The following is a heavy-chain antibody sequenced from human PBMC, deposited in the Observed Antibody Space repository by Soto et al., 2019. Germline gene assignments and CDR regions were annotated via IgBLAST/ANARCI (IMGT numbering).Heavy chain of an antibody. CDR1: GFTFSSYG. Sequence: PGGSLRLSCAASGFTFSSYGMHWVRQAPGKGLEWVAVISYDGSNKYYADSVKGRFTISRDNSKNTLYLQMNSLRAEDTAVYYCAKEKSDYYDSSEDWFDPWGQGTLVTVSS. CDR2: ISYDGSNK. D-gene: IGHD3-22*01. CDR3: AKEKSDYYDSSEDWFDP. V-gene: IGHV3-30*18. J-gene: IGHJ5*02.